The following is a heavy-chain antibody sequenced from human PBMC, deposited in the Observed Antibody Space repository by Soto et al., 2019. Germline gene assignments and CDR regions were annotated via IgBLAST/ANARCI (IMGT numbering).Heavy chain of an antibody. D-gene: IGHD4-17*01. CDR2: IYYSGST. CDR3: ARHVAYGDQRDY. J-gene: IGHJ4*02. V-gene: IGHV4-59*08. Sequence: SETLSLTCTVSGGSISSYYWSWIRQPPGKGLEWIGYIYYSGSTNYNPSLKSRVTISVDTSKNQFSLKLSSVTAADTAVYYCARHVAYGDQRDYWGQGTLVTVSS. CDR1: GGSISSYY.